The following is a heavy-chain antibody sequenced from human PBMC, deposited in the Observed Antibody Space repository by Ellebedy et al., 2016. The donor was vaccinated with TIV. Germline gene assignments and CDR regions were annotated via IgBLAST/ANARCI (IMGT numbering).Heavy chain of an antibody. CDR2: IKEDGGEK. CDR1: GFTFTKYW. V-gene: IGHV3-7*03. CDR3: AAGGLDY. Sequence: GESLKISXAASGFTFTKYWMSWVRQAPGKGLEWVANIKEDGGEKNYVDSVKGRFTISRDNAKKLVFLQVNSLRAVDTAVYYCAAGGLDYWGQGTLVTVSS. D-gene: IGHD3-10*01. J-gene: IGHJ4*02.